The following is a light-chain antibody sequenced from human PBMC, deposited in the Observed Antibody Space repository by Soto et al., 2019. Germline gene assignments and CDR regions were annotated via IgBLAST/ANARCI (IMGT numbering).Light chain of an antibody. CDR1: SSNIGNNY. V-gene: IGLV1-51*01. J-gene: IGLJ2*01. CDR3: GTWDSSLSAVV. CDR2: DND. Sequence: QSVLTQPPSVSAAPGQTVTISCSGRSSNIGNNYVSWYQQVPGTAPKLLIKDNDKRPSGIPDRFSGSKSGTSATLGITGLQTGDEANYYGGTWDSSLSAVVFGGGTKVTVL.